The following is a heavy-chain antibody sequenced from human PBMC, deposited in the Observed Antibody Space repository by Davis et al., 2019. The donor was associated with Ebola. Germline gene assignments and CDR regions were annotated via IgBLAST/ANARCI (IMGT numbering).Heavy chain of an antibody. CDR3: ARERYSYYYYGMDV. Sequence: HTAGSLRLSCAASGFTFSSYWMHWVRQAPGKGLVWVSRINSDGSTTSYADSVKGRFTISRDNDKNTLYLQMNSLRAEDTAVYYCARERYSYYYYGMDVWGQGTTVTVSS. D-gene: IGHD1-1*01. V-gene: IGHV3-74*01. J-gene: IGHJ6*02. CDR1: GFTFSSYW. CDR2: INSDGSTT.